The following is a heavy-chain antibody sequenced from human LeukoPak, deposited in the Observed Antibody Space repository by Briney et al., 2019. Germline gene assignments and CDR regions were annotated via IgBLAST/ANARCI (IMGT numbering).Heavy chain of an antibody. CDR1: AFAFSNYE. D-gene: IGHD3-22*01. Sequence: GGSLRLSCTTSAFAFSNYEMHWVRQAPGKGLGWVSYISSSGSTIYYADSVKGRFTISRDNAKNSLYLQMNSLRAEDTAVYYCAIGLSGYYYSYWGQGTLVTVSS. CDR3: AIGLSGYYYSY. V-gene: IGHV3-48*03. J-gene: IGHJ4*02. CDR2: ISSSGSTI.